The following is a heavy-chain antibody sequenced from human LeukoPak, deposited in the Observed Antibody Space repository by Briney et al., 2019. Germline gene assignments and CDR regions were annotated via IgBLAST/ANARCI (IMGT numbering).Heavy chain of an antibody. CDR2: INPSGGST. Sequence: ASVKVSCKASGYTFTSYYMHWVRQAPGQGLEWMGIINPSGGSTRYAQKFQGRVTMTRDTSTSTVYMELSSLRSEDTAVYYCARDGGYCSGGSCYGAFFYYYYYMDVWGKGTTVTISS. D-gene: IGHD2-15*01. CDR3: ARDGGYCSGGSCYGAFFYYYYYMDV. CDR1: GYTFTSYY. V-gene: IGHV1-46*01. J-gene: IGHJ6*03.